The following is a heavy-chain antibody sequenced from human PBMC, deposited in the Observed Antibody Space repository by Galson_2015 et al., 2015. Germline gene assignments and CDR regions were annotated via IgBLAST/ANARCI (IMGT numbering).Heavy chain of an antibody. V-gene: IGHV1-69*13. CDR3: ARVPPFYSNNNPPYYYYYYMDV. J-gene: IGHJ6*03. D-gene: IGHD4-11*01. CDR1: GGTFSSYA. CDR2: TIPIFGTA. Sequence: SVKVSCKASGGTFSSYAISWVRQAPGQGLEWMGGTIPIFGTANYAQKFQGRVTITADESTSTAYMELSSLRSEDTAVYYCARVPPFYSNNNPPYYYYYYMDVWGKGTTVTVSS.